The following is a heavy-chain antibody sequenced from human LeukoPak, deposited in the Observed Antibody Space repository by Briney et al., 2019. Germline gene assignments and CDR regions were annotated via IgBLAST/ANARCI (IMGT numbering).Heavy chain of an antibody. Sequence: GGSLRLSCAASGFTFSSYSMNWVRQAPGKGLKWVSSISSSSSYIYYADSVKGRFTISRDNAKNSLYLQMNSLRAEDTAVYYCATLKRTGTPYYFDYWGQGTLVTVSS. CDR1: GFTFSSYS. CDR2: ISSSSSYI. CDR3: ATLKRTGTPYYFDY. J-gene: IGHJ4*02. D-gene: IGHD1-1*01. V-gene: IGHV3-21*01.